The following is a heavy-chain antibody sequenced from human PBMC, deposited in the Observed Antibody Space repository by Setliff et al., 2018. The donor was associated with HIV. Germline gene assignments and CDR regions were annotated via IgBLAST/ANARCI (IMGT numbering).Heavy chain of an antibody. Sequence: SETLSLTCTVSGGSISSGSYYWSWIRRHAGKGLEWIGHLYTSGSSNYNPSLKCRVSISLDTSKKQVSLKLNSVTAADTAVYYCARGLSIFGVATPGFYSFMDVWGKGTTVTVSS. CDR1: GGSISSGSYY. D-gene: IGHD3-3*01. CDR2: LYTSGSS. J-gene: IGHJ6*03. V-gene: IGHV4-61*09. CDR3: ARGLSIFGVATPGFYSFMDV.